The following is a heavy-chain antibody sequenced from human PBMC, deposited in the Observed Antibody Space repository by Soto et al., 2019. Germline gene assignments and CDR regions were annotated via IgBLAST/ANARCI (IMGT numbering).Heavy chain of an antibody. J-gene: IGHJ6*02. CDR1: GFTFSSYG. CDR2: ISYDGSNK. V-gene: IGHV3-30*18. D-gene: IGHD2-2*02. CDR3: AKPGYCSSTSCYMPYYYGMDV. Sequence: QVQLVESGGGVVQPGRSLRLSCAASGFTFSSYGMHWVRQAPGKGLEWVAVISYDGSNKYYADSVKGRFTISRDNYKNTLYLQMNSLRAEDTAVYYCAKPGYCSSTSCYMPYYYGMDVWGQGTTVTVSS.